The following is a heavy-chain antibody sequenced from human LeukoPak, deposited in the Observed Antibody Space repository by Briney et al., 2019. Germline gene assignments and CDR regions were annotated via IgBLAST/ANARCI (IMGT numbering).Heavy chain of an antibody. Sequence: PGGSLRLSCAASGFTFSDYYMNWIRQAPGKGLEWVAVISYDGSNKYYADSVKGRFTISRDNSKNTLYLQMNSLRAEDTAVYYCARLPRAAAADYWGQGTLVTVSS. J-gene: IGHJ4*02. CDR1: GFTFSDYY. CDR2: ISYDGSNK. CDR3: ARLPRAAAADY. D-gene: IGHD6-13*01. V-gene: IGHV3-30*04.